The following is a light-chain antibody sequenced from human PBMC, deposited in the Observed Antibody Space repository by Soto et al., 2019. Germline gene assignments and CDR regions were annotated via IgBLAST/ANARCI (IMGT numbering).Light chain of an antibody. J-gene: IGKJ5*01. CDR1: QSFNSIY. CDR2: GAS. V-gene: IGKV3-20*01. CDR3: QQYGSSPT. Sequence: EIVLTQSPGTLSLSSGERATLSCRASQSFNSIYLAWYQQKPGQAPRLLIYGASSRATGIPDRFSGSGSGTDFTLTISRLEPEDFAVYYCQQYGSSPTFGEGTRLEIK.